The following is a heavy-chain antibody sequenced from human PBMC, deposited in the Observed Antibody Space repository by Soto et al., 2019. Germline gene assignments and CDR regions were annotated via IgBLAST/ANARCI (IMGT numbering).Heavy chain of an antibody. J-gene: IGHJ6*02. CDR2: IGTAGDT. CDR1: GFTFSSYD. Sequence: PGGSLILSCAASGFTFSSYDMHWVRQATGKGLEWVSAIGTAGDTYYPGSVKGRFTISRENAKNSLYLQMNSLRAEDTAVYYCARSRSSTYGMDVWGQGTTVTVSS. CDR3: ARSRSSTYGMDV. D-gene: IGHD3-3*01. V-gene: IGHV3-13*01.